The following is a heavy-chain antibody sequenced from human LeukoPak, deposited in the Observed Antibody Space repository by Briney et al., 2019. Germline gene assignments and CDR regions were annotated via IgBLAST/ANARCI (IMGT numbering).Heavy chain of an antibody. V-gene: IGHV4-39*01. J-gene: IGHJ4*02. D-gene: IGHD6-19*01. CDR1: GGSISSSSYY. Sequence: KTSETLSLTCTVSGGSISSSSYYWGWIRQPPGKGLEWIGSIYYSGSTYYNPSPKSRVTISVDTSKNQFSLKLSSVTAADTAVYYCARQKGYSSGWYFDYWGQGTLVTVSS. CDR3: ARQKGYSSGWYFDY. CDR2: IYYSGST.